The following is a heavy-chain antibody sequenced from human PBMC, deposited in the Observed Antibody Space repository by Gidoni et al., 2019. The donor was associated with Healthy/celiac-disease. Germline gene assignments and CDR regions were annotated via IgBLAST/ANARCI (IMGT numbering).Heavy chain of an antibody. Sequence: EVQLVESGGGLVKPGGSLRLSCAASGFTFSNAWMSWVRQAPGKGLEWVGRIKSKTDGGTTDYAAPVKGRFTISRDDSKNTLYLQMNSLKTEDTAVYYCTTDPERTGPHGVDYWGQGTLVTVSS. D-gene: IGHD7-27*01. CDR3: TTDPERTGPHGVDY. CDR1: GFTFSNAW. CDR2: IKSKTDGGTT. V-gene: IGHV3-15*01. J-gene: IGHJ4*02.